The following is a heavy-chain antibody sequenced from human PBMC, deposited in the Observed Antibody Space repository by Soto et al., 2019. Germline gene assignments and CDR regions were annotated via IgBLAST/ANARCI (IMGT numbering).Heavy chain of an antibody. CDR1: GGSISRYY. J-gene: IGHJ3*02. D-gene: IGHD2-2*02. CDR2: IYHSGST. Sequence: PSETLSLTCSVSGGSISRYYWSWIRQRPGKGQEWIGYIYHSGSTNYNPSLKRRVTISVDTSKNHFSLKLSSVTAADTALSFCACCYTALITRYSFDIWGQGTMVTXSS. V-gene: IGHV4-59*01. CDR3: ACCYTALITRYSFDI.